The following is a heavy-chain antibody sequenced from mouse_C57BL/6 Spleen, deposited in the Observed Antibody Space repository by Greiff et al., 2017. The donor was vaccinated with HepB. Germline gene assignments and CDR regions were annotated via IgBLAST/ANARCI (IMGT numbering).Heavy chain of an antibody. D-gene: IGHD1-1*01. Sequence: VQVVESGAELVRPGTSVKVSCKASGYAFTNYLIEWVKQRPGQGLEWIGVINPGSGGTNYNEKFKGKATLTADKSSSTAYMQLSSLTSEDSAVYFCARSPVVAPYYYAMDYWGQGTSVTVSS. CDR1: GYAFTNYL. CDR3: ARSPVVAPYYYAMDY. J-gene: IGHJ4*01. CDR2: INPGSGGT. V-gene: IGHV1-54*01.